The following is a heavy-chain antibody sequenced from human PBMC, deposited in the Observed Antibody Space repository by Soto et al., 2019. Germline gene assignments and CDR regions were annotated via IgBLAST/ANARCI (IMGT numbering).Heavy chain of an antibody. CDR2: ISGGGGST. J-gene: IGHJ4*02. D-gene: IGHD3-10*01. Sequence: PGGSLRLSCAASGFTFSSYAMSWVRQAPGKGLEWVSAISGGGGSTYYADSVKGRFTISRDNSKNTLYLQMNSLRADDTAMYYCARRENDTTSYYWLHWGRGTLVTVSS. CDR3: ARRENDTTSYYWLH. V-gene: IGHV3-23*01. CDR1: GFTFSSYA.